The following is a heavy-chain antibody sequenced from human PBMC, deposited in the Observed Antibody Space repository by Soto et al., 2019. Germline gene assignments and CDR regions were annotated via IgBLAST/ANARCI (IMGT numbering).Heavy chain of an antibody. J-gene: IGHJ4*02. Sequence: GESLKISCKGSGYSFTSYWIGWVRQKPGKGLEWMGIIYPGDSDTRYSPSFQGQVTISADKSISTAYLQWSSLKASYTAMYYCARLSMVRGVIIDDTYYFDYGGQGTLVTVSS. CDR2: IYPGDSDT. D-gene: IGHD3-10*01. CDR1: GYSFTSYW. CDR3: ARLSMVRGVIIDDTYYFDY. V-gene: IGHV5-51*01.